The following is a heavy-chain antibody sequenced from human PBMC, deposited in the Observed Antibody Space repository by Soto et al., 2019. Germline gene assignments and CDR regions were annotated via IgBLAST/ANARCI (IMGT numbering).Heavy chain of an antibody. CDR2: IYSGGST. V-gene: IGHV3-66*04. CDR1: GVTVSSNY. CDR3: ARHGYNYGGGYFDY. J-gene: IGHJ4*02. Sequence: EVQLVESGGGLVQPGGSLRLSCAASGVTVSSNYMSWVRQAPGKGLEWVSVIYSGGSTYYADSVKGRFTISRDNSKNTLDRQMDSLIAEDTAVYYCARHGYNYGGGYFDYWGQGTLVTVSS. D-gene: IGHD5-18*01.